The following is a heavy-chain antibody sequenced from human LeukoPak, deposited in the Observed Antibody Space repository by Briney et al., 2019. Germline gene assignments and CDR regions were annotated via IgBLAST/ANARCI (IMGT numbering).Heavy chain of an antibody. Sequence: SGGSLRLSCVASGFTLSSYSMNWVRQAPGKGLEWVSYISDTGSTIAYADSVKGRFTISRDNALNSLYLQMNSLRAEDTAIYYCARSIPYGTTWYGRSDYWGQGTLVTVSS. D-gene: IGHD6-13*01. CDR1: GFTLSSYS. J-gene: IGHJ4*02. CDR3: ARSIPYGTTWYGRSDY. CDR2: ISDTGSTI. V-gene: IGHV3-48*04.